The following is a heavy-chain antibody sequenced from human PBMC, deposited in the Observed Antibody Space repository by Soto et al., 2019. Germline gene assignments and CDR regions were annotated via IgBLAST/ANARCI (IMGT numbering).Heavy chain of an antibody. V-gene: IGHV4-39*01. CDR1: GGSISSSSYY. D-gene: IGHD3-10*01. CDR3: ARASQVLLWFGESPMDV. CDR2: IYYSGST. J-gene: IGHJ6*02. Sequence: SETLSLTCTVSGGSISSSSYYWGWIRQPPGKGLEWIGSIYYSGSTYYNPSLKSRVTISVDTSKNQCALKLSSVTAADTAVYDCARASQVLLWFGESPMDVWGQGTTVTVSS.